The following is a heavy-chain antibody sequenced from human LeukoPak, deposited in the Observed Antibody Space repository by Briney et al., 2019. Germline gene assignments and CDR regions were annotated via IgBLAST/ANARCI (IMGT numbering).Heavy chain of an antibody. CDR1: GFTFSGYA. Sequence: GSLRLSCAASGFTFSGYAMSWVRQAPGKGLEWIGEINHSGSTNYNPSLKSRVTISVDTSKNQFSLKLSSVTAADTAVYYCARRGYSYGYNWFDPWGQGTLVTVSS. D-gene: IGHD5-18*01. V-gene: IGHV4-34*01. J-gene: IGHJ5*02. CDR3: ARRGYSYGYNWFDP. CDR2: INHSGST.